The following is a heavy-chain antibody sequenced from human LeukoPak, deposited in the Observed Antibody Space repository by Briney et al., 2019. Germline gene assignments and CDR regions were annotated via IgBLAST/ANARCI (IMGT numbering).Heavy chain of an antibody. D-gene: IGHD5-18*01. V-gene: IGHV3-23*01. CDR2: ISGSGGST. CDR3: ARDAAMVGAFDI. J-gene: IGHJ3*02. CDR1: GFTFSSYA. Sequence: GGSLRLSCAASGFTFSSYAMSWVRQAPGKGLEWVSDISGSGGSTYYEDSVKGRFAISRDNAKNSLYLQMNSLRAEDTAVYYCARDAAMVGAFDIWGQGTMVTVSS.